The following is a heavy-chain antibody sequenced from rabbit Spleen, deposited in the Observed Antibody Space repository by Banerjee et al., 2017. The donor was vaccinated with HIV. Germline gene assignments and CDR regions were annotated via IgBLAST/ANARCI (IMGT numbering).Heavy chain of an antibody. V-gene: IGHV1S7*01. D-gene: IGHD8-1*01. CDR1: GFDFSTYS. CDR2: IVPIFGVT. Sequence: QQLVESGGGLVQPGGSLKLSCKASGFDFSTYSMSWVRQAPGKGLEWIGYIVPIFGVTYYANWVNGRFTISSHDAQNTLYLQLNSLTAADTATYFCARDSGTSFSSYGMDLWGQGTLVTVS. J-gene: IGHJ6*01. CDR3: ARDSGTSFSSYGMDL.